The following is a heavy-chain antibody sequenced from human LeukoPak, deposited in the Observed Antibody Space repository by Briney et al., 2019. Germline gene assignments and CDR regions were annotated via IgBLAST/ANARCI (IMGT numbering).Heavy chain of an antibody. J-gene: IGHJ4*02. D-gene: IGHD3-9*01. Sequence: PSETLSLTCTFSGGSISSYYWSWIRQPAGKGLEWIGRIYTSGSTNYNPSLKSRVTMSVDTSKNQFSLKLSSVTAADTAVYYCARLRLRYFDWSRVFDYWGQGTLVTVSS. CDR3: ARLRLRYFDWSRVFDY. V-gene: IGHV4-4*07. CDR2: IYTSGST. CDR1: GGSISSYY.